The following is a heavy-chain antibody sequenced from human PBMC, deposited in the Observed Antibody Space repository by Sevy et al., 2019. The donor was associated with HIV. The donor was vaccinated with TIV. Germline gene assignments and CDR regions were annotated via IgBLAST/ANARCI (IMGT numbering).Heavy chain of an antibody. CDR1: GFTFSYYW. J-gene: IGHJ4*02. Sequence: GGSLRLSCAASGFTFSYYWMSWVRQAPGKGLEWVANINKDGSETYYVDSVKGRFTISRDNAMQSLYLEMNNLRVEDSGIYYCARRYFDVWGQGTLVTVSS. V-gene: IGHV3-7*01. CDR3: ARRYFDV. CDR2: INKDGSET.